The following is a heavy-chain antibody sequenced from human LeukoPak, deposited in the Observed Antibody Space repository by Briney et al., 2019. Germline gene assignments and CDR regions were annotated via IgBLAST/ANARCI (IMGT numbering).Heavy chain of an antibody. Sequence: GGSLRLSCAASGFTVSSNYMSWVRQAPGKGLEWVSVIYSSGNTYYADSVKGRFTISRDNSKNTLYLQMNSLRDEDTAVYYCARVRVAVAGHDYWGQGTLVNVSS. V-gene: IGHV3-66*01. J-gene: IGHJ4*02. D-gene: IGHD6-19*01. CDR2: IYSSGNT. CDR3: ARVRVAVAGHDY. CDR1: GFTVSSNY.